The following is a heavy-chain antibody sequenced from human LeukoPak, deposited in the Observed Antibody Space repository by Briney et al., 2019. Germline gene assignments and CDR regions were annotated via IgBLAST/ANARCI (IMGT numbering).Heavy chain of an antibody. CDR2: INHSGST. CDR1: GGSFSGYY. V-gene: IGHV4-34*01. J-gene: IGHJ5*02. D-gene: IGHD5-18*01. CDR3: ARGLGIQLWSYQRRWFDP. Sequence: SETLSLTCAVYGGSFSGYYWSWIRQPPGKGLEWIGEINHSGSTNYNPSLKSRVTISVDTSKNQFSLKLSSVTAADTAVYYCARGLGIQLWSYQRRWFDPWGQGTLVTVSS.